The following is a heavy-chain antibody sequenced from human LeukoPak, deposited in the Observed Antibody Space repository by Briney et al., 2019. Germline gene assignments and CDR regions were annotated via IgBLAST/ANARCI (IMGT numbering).Heavy chain of an antibody. J-gene: IGHJ4*02. CDR1: GFTFSSYG. CDR2: ISGSGGST. V-gene: IGHV3-23*01. CDR3: AKDMYYYDSSGYYYFPPYFDY. D-gene: IGHD3-22*01. Sequence: GGSLRLSCAASGFTFSSYGMRWVRQAPGKGLEWVSAISGSGGSTYYADSVKGRFTISRDNSKNTLYLQMNSLRAEDTAVYYCAKDMYYYDSSGYYYFPPYFDYWGQGTLVTVSS.